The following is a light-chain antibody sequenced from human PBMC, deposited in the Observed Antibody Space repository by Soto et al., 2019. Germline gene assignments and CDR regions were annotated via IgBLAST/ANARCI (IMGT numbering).Light chain of an antibody. CDR1: QTVTNY. CDR3: QQSYTTRPLT. CDR2: ADS. V-gene: IGKV1-39*01. J-gene: IGKJ4*01. Sequence: DIPLTQSPSSLSASVGDRVTITCRASQTVTNYLHWYQQKPGKAPKLLIYADSNLQSGVPSRFVASGSGTDFTLTISGLQPEDFATYYCQQSYTTRPLTFGGGTKVESK.